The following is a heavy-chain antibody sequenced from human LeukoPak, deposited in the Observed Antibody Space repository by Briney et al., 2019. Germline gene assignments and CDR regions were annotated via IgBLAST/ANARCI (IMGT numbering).Heavy chain of an antibody. V-gene: IGHV1-2*02. D-gene: IGHD3-10*01. CDR3: AREEYGEFIDY. Sequence: ASVKVSCKASGYTFTGYYMHCVRQAPGQGLEWMGWINPNSGGTNYAQKFRGRVTMTRDTSISTAYMELSRLRSDDTAVYYCAREEYGEFIDYWGQGTLVTVSS. CDR1: GYTFTGYY. CDR2: INPNSGGT. J-gene: IGHJ4*02.